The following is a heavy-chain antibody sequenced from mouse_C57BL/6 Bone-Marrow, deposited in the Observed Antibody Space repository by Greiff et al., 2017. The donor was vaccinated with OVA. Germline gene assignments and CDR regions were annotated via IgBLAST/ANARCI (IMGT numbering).Heavy chain of an antibody. D-gene: IGHD2-1*01. Sequence: EVKLVESGGGLVQPGGSMKLSCAASGFTFSDAWMDWVRQSPEKGLEWVAEIRNKANNLATYYAESVKGRFTISRDDSKSSVYLQMNSLRAEDTGIYYCTSPGYGNYEGFAYWGQGTLVTVSA. J-gene: IGHJ3*01. CDR1: GFTFSDAW. CDR2: IRNKANNLAT. V-gene: IGHV6-6*01. CDR3: TSPGYGNYEGFAY.